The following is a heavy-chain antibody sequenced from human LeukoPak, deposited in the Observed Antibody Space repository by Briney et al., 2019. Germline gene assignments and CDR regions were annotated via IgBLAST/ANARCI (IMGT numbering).Heavy chain of an antibody. Sequence: GASVKVPCKASGYTFTNYGVTWVRQAPGQGLQWMGWISAYNGNTNYAQKFQGRISMTIDTSTTTAYMELRSLRSDDTAIYYCARVRSYGDYSDYWGQGTLVTVSS. D-gene: IGHD4-17*01. J-gene: IGHJ4*02. CDR3: ARVRSYGDYSDY. CDR2: ISAYNGNT. CDR1: GYTFTNYG. V-gene: IGHV1-18*04.